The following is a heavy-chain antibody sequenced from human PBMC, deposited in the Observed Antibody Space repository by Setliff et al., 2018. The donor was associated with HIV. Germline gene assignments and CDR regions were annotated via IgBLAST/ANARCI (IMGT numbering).Heavy chain of an antibody. CDR3: ARDTGVNVAPDGRGYHTFDF. V-gene: IGHV4-38-2*02. D-gene: IGHD2-8*02. CDR2: IYHRGGT. J-gene: IGHJ3*01. CDR1: GSSISSNSY. Sequence: PSETLSLTCSVSGSSISSNSYWWAWIRQPPGKGLEYIGTIYHRGGTFNNPSLKSRVVMSVDTSKNQFSLKLTSVTAADTATYHCARDTGVNVAPDGRGYHTFDFWGRGTMVTVSS.